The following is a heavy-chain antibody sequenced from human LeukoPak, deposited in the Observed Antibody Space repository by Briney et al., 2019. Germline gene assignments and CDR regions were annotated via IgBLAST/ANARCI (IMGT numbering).Heavy chain of an antibody. V-gene: IGHV1-69*01. CDR1: GGTFSSYA. J-gene: IGHJ4*02. CDR3: ARALSYCSGGSCYSWYFDY. D-gene: IGHD2-15*01. CDR2: IIPIFGTA. Sequence: SVKVSCKASGGTFSSYAISWVRQAPGQGLGWMGGIIPIFGTANYAQKFQGRVTITADESTSTAYMELNSLRSEDTAVYYCARALSYCSGGSCYSWYFDYWGQGTLVTVSS.